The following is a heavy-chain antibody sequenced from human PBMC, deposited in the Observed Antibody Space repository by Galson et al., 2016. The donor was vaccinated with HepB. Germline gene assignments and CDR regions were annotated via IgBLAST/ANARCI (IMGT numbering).Heavy chain of an antibody. CDR1: GFTFSQYW. CDR3: ARVHSSWYYFDS. V-gene: IGHV3-7*01. CDR2: IKQGGSEK. J-gene: IGHJ4*02. Sequence: SLRLSCAVSGFTFSQYWMSWVRQAPGKGLEWAANIKQGGSEKYYVDSVKGRFTISRDNTKSSLYLQMDSLRVEDTAVYYCARVHSSWYYFDSWGRGTLVTVSS.